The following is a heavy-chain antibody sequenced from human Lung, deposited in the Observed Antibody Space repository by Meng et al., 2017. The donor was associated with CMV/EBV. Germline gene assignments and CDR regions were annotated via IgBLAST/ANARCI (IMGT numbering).Heavy chain of an antibody. J-gene: IGHJ4*02. CDR1: GFTFGDYP. Sequence: SCTASGFTFGDYPMTWVRQAPGKGLEWIGFIRNKGYGGTTEYAASVKGRFIISRDDSRSIAYLQMNSLKTEDTAVYYCARGEFKSSSSLYYWVQGKXVTVSS. CDR3: ARGEFKSSSSLYY. D-gene: IGHD6-6*01. CDR2: IRNKGYGGTT. V-gene: IGHV3-49*04.